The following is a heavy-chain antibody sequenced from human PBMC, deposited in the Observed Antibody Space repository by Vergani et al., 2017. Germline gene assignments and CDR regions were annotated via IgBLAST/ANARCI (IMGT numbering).Heavy chain of an antibody. D-gene: IGHD5-12*01. J-gene: IGHJ6*02. CDR2: IRGSGGST. CDR3: AKANPRNSGYDYLYYYHAMDV. V-gene: IGHV3-23*01. Sequence: QLLESGGDLVQPGGSLRLSCAASGFTFNHYAMNWVRQAPGKGLEWVSGIRGSGGSTYYAGSVKGRFTISRDSSKNTLYLQMNSLSAGDTAVYYCAKANPRNSGYDYLYYYHAMDVWGQGTTVTVSS. CDR1: GFTFNHYA.